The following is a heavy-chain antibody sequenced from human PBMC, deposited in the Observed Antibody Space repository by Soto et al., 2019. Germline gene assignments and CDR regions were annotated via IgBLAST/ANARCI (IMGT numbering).Heavy chain of an antibody. D-gene: IGHD2-21*02. CDR1: GYTFTSYY. Sequence: QVQLVQSGAEVKKPGASVKGSCKASGYTFTSYYMHWVRQAPGQGLEWMGIINPSGGSTSYAQKFQGRVTMPRDTSTRTVYMELGSLRSEDTAVYYCASYCGGYCYPEAAFDIWGQGTMVTVSS. CDR2: INPSGGST. CDR3: ASYCGGYCYPEAAFDI. J-gene: IGHJ3*02. V-gene: IGHV1-46*01.